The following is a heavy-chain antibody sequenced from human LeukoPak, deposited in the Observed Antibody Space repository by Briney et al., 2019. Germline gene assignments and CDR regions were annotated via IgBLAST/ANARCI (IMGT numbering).Heavy chain of an antibody. J-gene: IGHJ6*03. CDR2: ISSSSSYI. CDR1: GFTFSSYS. CDR3: ARGERYCSSTSCYLPRYYYYMDV. V-gene: IGHV3-21*01. D-gene: IGHD2-2*01. Sequence: GGSLRLSCAASGFTFSSYSMNWVRQAPGKGLEWVSSISSSSSYIYYADSVKGRFTISRDDAKNSLYLQMNSLRAEDTAVYYCARGERYCSSTSCYLPRYYYYMDVWGKGTTVTVSS.